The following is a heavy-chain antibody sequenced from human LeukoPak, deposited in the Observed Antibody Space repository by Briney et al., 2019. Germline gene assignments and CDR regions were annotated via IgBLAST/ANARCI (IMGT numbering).Heavy chain of an antibody. J-gene: IGHJ4*02. CDR2: VSASGAST. D-gene: IGHD1-1*01. CDR1: GYSFSNYG. Sequence: GRSLRLSCAASGYSFSNYGMCWVRQAPGKGLEWVSGVSASGASTYSEDSVKGRFIISRDNSKNTVFLQVNSLRAEDTAVYYCARQHTAWYVDYWGQGILVTVSS. V-gene: IGHV3-23*01. CDR3: ARQHTAWYVDY.